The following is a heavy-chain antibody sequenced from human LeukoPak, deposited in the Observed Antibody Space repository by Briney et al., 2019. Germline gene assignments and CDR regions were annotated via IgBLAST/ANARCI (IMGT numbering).Heavy chain of an antibody. V-gene: IGHV4-59*01. CDR1: GGSISSYY. Sequence: PSETLYLTCTVSGGSISSYYWSWIRQPPGKGLEWIGYIYYSGSTNYNPSLKSRVTITVDTSKNQFSLKLSSVTAADTAVYYCARFPPGIAAADDAFDIWGQGTMVTVSS. CDR2: IYYSGST. D-gene: IGHD6-13*01. J-gene: IGHJ3*02. CDR3: ARFPPGIAAADDAFDI.